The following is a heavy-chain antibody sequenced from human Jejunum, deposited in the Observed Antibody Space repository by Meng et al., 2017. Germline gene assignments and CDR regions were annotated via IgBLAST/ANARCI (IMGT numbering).Heavy chain of an antibody. V-gene: IGHV4-61*01. D-gene: IGHD7-27*01. J-gene: IGHJ4*02. CDR2: AST. CDR3: ARDHWGSLDY. CDR1: GASVSSSCYQ. Sequence: RQYAGPGVWSLSATLSLLCAVSGASVSSSCYQWGWIRQPPGKGLERIGYASTNYNPSLKSRVTISVDTSKNQFSLKLTSVTAADTAVYYCARDHWGSLDYWGQGVLVTVSS.